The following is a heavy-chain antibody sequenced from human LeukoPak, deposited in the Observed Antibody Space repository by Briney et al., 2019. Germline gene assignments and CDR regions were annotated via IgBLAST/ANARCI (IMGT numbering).Heavy chain of an antibody. J-gene: IGHJ4*02. V-gene: IGHV4-59*01. CDR2: IYYSGST. Sequence: SETLSLTCTVSGGSISSYYWSWIRQPPWKGLEWIGYIYYSGSTNYNPSLKSRVTISVDTSKNQFSLKLSSVTAADTAVYYCARGYCGGDCPFGYWGQGTLVTVSS. CDR1: GGSISSYY. CDR3: ARGYCGGDCPFGY. D-gene: IGHD2-21*02.